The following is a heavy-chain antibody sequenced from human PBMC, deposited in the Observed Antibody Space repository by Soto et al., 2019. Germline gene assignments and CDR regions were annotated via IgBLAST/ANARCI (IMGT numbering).Heavy chain of an antibody. J-gene: IGHJ4*02. Sequence: EVQLVESGGGLVKPGGSLRLSCAASGFTFNNAWMSWVRQAPGQGLEWIGRIKSKSDGGTIDYAAPVKGRFTISRDDSQNTVSLQMNSLKTEDTAVYYWTTGPPFRGHCSGGSRYWGQGTLVTGSS. D-gene: IGHD2-15*01. CDR1: GFTFNNAW. CDR3: TTGPPFRGHCSGGSRY. V-gene: IGHV3-15*01. CDR2: IKSKSDGGTI.